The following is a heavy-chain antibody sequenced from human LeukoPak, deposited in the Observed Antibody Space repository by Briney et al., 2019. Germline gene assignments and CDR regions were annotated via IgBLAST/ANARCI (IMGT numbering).Heavy chain of an antibody. J-gene: IGHJ5*02. CDR1: GYSISSGYC. CDR2: IYHSGST. D-gene: IGHD2-21*01. Sequence: SETLSLTCAVSGYSISSGYCWGWIRQPPGKGLEWIGSIYHSGSTYYNPSLKSRVTISVDTSKNQFSLKLSSVTAADTAVYYCARSLVVIATNWFDPWGQGTLVTVSS. CDR3: ARSLVVIATNWFDP. V-gene: IGHV4-38-2*01.